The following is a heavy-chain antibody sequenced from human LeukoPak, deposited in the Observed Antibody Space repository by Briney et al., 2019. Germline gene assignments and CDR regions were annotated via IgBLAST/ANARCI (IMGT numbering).Heavy chain of an antibody. Sequence: GGSLRLSCAASGFTFSSYAMSWVRQAPGKGLEWVSAISGSGGSTYYADSVKGRFTISRDNSKNTLYLQMNSLRAEDTAVYYCAKDPSGTTSWGPDAFDIWGQGTMVTASS. CDR1: GFTFSSYA. J-gene: IGHJ3*02. D-gene: IGHD1-1*01. CDR2: ISGSGGST. CDR3: AKDPSGTTSWGPDAFDI. V-gene: IGHV3-23*01.